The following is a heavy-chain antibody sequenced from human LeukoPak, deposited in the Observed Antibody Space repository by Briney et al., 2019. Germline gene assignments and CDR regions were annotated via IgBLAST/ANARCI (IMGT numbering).Heavy chain of an antibody. D-gene: IGHD1-20*01. Sequence: PGGSLRLSCAASGFTFTNARMSWVRQAPGKGLEWVGRVTSKTEGGTADYSAPVKGRFTISRDDSKNILYLQMSSLETGDTGVYYCTTVGNWNPRSYWGQGTLVTVSS. CDR2: VTSKTEGGTA. CDR3: TTVGNWNPRSY. J-gene: IGHJ4*02. CDR1: GFTFTNAR. V-gene: IGHV3-15*01.